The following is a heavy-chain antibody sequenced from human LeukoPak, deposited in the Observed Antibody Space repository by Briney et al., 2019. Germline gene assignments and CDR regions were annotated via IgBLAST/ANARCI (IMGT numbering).Heavy chain of an antibody. Sequence: SETLSLTCTVSGGSITSDNYYWSWIRQPPGKGLEWIGYIYYSGSTNYNPSLKSRVTISVDTSKNQFSLKLSSVTAADTAVYYCARGGGSYGYWGQGTLVTVSS. CDR1: GGSITSDNYY. CDR3: ARGGGSYGY. D-gene: IGHD1-26*01. CDR2: IYYSGST. J-gene: IGHJ4*02. V-gene: IGHV4-61*01.